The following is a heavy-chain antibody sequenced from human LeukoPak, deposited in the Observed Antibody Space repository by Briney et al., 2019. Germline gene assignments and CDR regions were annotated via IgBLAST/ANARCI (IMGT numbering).Heavy chain of an antibody. CDR3: GRIKWGVGATTGFHY. D-gene: IGHD1-26*01. Sequence: SVKVSCKASGGTFSSYAISGVRRAPGEGLEWVGGIIPILGTANYAQKFQGRVTITADESTTTSHLKLGSRTPGATACYYWGRIKWGVGATTGFHYWGQGTLVTVSS. CDR1: GGTFSSYA. V-gene: IGHV1-69*13. J-gene: IGHJ4*02. CDR2: IIPILGTA.